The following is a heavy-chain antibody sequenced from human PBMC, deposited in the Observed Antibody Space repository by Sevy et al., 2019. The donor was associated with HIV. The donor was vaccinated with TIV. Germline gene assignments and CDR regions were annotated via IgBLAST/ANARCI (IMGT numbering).Heavy chain of an antibody. D-gene: IGHD2-15*01. V-gene: IGHV3-53*01. J-gene: IGHJ6*02. CDR1: GFTVSSNY. CDR2: IYSGGST. CDR3: ARVNCSGGSCCYYYGMDV. Sequence: GGSLRLSCAASGFTVSSNYMSWVRQAPGKGLEWVSVIYSGGSTYYADSVKGRFTISRDNSKNTLYLQMNSLRAEDTAVYYCARVNCSGGSCCYYYGMDVWGQGTTVTISS.